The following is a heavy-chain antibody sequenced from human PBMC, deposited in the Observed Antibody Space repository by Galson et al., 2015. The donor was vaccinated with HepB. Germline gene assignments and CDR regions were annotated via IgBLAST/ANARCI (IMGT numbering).Heavy chain of an antibody. D-gene: IGHD1-7*01. CDR2: ISYDGSYK. J-gene: IGHJ4*02. CDR3: ASAKEETTYFDY. Sequence: SLRLSCAASGFTFSNYGMHWVRQAPGKGLEWVALISYDGSYKSYEDSVQGRFTISRDQIENTLYLQIDSLRPEDTAVYYCASAKEETTYFDYWGQGTLVTVSS. CDR1: GFTFSNYG. V-gene: IGHV3-30*03.